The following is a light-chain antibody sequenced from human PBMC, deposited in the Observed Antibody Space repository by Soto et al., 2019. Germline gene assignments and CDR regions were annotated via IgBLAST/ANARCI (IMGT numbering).Light chain of an antibody. CDR1: QSIANY. CDR2: AAS. V-gene: IGKV1-39*01. CDR3: QQSYSSSPIT. Sequence: IQMTQSPSSLSAPVGDRVTITCRASQSIANYLNWYQQKPGKAPKLLIYAASTLESGVPSRFSGSGSGTDFTLTIDSLRPEDFASYYCQQSYSSSPITFGPGTRLEIK. J-gene: IGKJ5*01.